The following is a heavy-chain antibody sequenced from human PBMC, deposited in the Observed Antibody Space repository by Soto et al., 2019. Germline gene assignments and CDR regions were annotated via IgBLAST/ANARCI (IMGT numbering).Heavy chain of an antibody. CDR3: ARLLRTTFGTFVI. J-gene: IGHJ3*02. Sequence: QVHLQESGPGLVKPSQTLSLTCTVSGGSFTSSAYYWSWIRQLPGKGLEWIGDIFHTGTTNYNPPXXXRXXITIERSDTPLSLELRSVTATDTAVYHCARLLRTTFGTFVIWGQGTMVAVSS. CDR1: GGSFTSSAYY. D-gene: IGHD3-16*01. CDR2: IFHTGTT. V-gene: IGHV4-31*03.